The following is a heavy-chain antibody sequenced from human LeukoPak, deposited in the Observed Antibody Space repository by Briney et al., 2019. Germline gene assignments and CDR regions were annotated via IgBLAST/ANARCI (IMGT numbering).Heavy chain of an antibody. D-gene: IGHD4-17*01. CDR2: IIPIFGTA. CDR3: ARDPTTVTTINWFDP. Sequence: HEASVKVSCKASGGTFSSYAISWVRQAPGQGLEWMGGIIPIFGTANYAQKFQARATITADKSTSTAYMELRSLRSDDTAVYYCARDPTTVTTINWFDPWGQGTLVTVSS. V-gene: IGHV1-69*06. J-gene: IGHJ5*02. CDR1: GGTFSSYA.